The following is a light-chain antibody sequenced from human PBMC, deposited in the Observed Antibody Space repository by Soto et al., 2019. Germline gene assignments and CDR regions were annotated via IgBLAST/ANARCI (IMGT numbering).Light chain of an antibody. CDR1: QSVSSSY. J-gene: IGKJ1*01. CDR2: GAS. CDR3: QQYNDWPRT. V-gene: IGKV3D-15*01. Sequence: EIVMTQSPATLSVSPGERATLSCRASQSVSSSYLAWYQQKPGQAPRLLIYGASSRDTGIPDRVSGRGSATEVTRTISSLLSEDFAVYYCQQYNDWPRTFGQGTKVDI.